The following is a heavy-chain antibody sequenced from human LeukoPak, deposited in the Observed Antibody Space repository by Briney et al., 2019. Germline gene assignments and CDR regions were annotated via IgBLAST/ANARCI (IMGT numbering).Heavy chain of an antibody. J-gene: IGHJ5*02. CDR2: IYTSGST. Sequence: SETLSLTCTVSGGSISSYYWSWIRQPAGKGLEWIGRIYTSGSTNYNPSLTSGVSMSVDTSKNQFSLKLSSVTAADTAVYYCARDLGGYDKRTNWFDPWGQGTLVTVSS. CDR3: ARDLGGYDKRTNWFDP. V-gene: IGHV4-4*07. CDR1: GGSISSYY. D-gene: IGHD5-12*01.